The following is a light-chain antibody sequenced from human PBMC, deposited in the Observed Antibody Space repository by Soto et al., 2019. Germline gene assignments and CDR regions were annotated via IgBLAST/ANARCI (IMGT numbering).Light chain of an antibody. J-gene: IGKJ1*01. CDR3: KKYNSART. Sequence: DIQMTQSPSSLSASVGDRVTITCRASQVISTYLAWYQQKPGKVPKLLIFAASTLQSGVPSRFSGSGSGTDFTLTISSLHPEDVETYYCKKYNSARTFGQGTKVDIK. CDR1: QVISTY. CDR2: AAS. V-gene: IGKV1-27*01.